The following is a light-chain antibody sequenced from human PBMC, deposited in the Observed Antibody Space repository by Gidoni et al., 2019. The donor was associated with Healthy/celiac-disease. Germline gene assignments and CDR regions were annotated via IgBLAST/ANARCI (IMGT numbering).Light chain of an antibody. Sequence: QSALTQPASVSGSPGQSITISCTGTSSDVGGYNYVSWSQQHPGKAPKLMIYDVSNRPSGVSNRFAGSKAGNTASLTISGRQAEDEADYYCSSYTSSSTPYVFGTGTKVTVL. CDR3: SSYTSSSTPYV. V-gene: IGLV2-14*01. J-gene: IGLJ1*01. CDR1: SSDVGGYNY. CDR2: DVS.